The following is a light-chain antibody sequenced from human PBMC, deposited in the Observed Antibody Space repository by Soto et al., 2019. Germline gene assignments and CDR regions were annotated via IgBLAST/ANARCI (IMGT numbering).Light chain of an antibody. CDR1: SWRNNYA. CDR2: LNSDGSH. CDR3: QTWDAGILV. J-gene: IGLJ1*01. Sequence: QSVLTQSPSASASLGASVKLTCTLSSWRNNYAIAWHQQQPEKGPRYLMRLNSDGSHNKGDGIPDRFSGSSPGAERYLIISSLHSEDEADYYCQTWDAGILVFGTGTKVTVL. V-gene: IGLV4-69*01.